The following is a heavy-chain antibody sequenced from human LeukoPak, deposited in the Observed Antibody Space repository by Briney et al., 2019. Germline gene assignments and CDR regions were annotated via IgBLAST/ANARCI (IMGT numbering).Heavy chain of an antibody. CDR3: ARDYCTNGVCYGTLDY. CDR1: GFTFSSYS. V-gene: IGHV3-21*01. J-gene: IGHJ4*02. Sequence: GGSLRLSCAASGFTFSSYSMNWVRQASGKGLEWVSSISSSSSYIYYADSVKGRFTICRDNAKNSLYLQMNSLRAEDTAVYYCARDYCTNGVCYGTLDYWGQGTLVTVSS. D-gene: IGHD2-8*01. CDR2: ISSSSSYI.